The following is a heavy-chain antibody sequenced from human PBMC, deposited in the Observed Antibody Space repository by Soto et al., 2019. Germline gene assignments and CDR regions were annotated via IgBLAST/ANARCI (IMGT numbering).Heavy chain of an antibody. Sequence: ASETPSATRTVSGGSLSSYYWSWIRQPPGKGLEWIGYIYYSGSTNYNPSLKSRVTISVDTSKNQFSLKLSSVTAADTAVYYCARGRMQLWYPFDYWGQGTLVTVSS. CDR3: ARGRMQLWYPFDY. D-gene: IGHD5-18*01. CDR1: GGSLSSYY. CDR2: IYYSGST. V-gene: IGHV4-59*01. J-gene: IGHJ4*02.